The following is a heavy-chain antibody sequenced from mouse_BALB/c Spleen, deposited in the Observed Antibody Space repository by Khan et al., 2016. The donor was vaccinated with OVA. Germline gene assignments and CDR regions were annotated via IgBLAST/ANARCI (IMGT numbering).Heavy chain of an antibody. V-gene: IGHV5-15*02. CDR1: GFTFSDYG. Sequence: EVELVESGGGLVQPGGSRKLSCAASGFTFSDYGMAWIRQGPGKGPEWITFISSLAYNSYYADTVTGRFTISRENAKNTLYLEMNSLRSEDTAIYYCARGGTGVFAYWGQGTLVTVSA. D-gene: IGHD3-1*01. J-gene: IGHJ3*01. CDR2: ISSLAYNS. CDR3: ARGGTGVFAY.